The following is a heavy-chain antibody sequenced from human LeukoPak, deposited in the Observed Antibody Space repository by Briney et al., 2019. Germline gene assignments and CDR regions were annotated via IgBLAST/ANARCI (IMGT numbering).Heavy chain of an antibody. CDR1: GGSISSYY. D-gene: IGHD6-13*01. CDR2: IYYSGST. Sequence: SETLSLTCTVSGGSISSYYWSRIRQPPGKGLEWIGYIYYSGSTNYNPSLKSRVTISVDTSKNQFSLKLSSVTAADTAVYYCARLAAARGVGLDYRGQGTLVTVSS. CDR3: ARLAAARGVGLDY. J-gene: IGHJ4*02. V-gene: IGHV4-59*08.